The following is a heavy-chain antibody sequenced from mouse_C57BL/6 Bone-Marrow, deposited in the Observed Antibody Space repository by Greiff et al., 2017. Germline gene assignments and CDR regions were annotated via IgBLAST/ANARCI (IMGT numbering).Heavy chain of an antibody. Sequence: EVQLQQSGAELVRPGASVKLSCTASGFNIKDDYMHWVKQRPEQGLEWIGWIDPENGDTESASKFQGKATITADTSSNTAYLQLSSLTSEDTAVYYCTTGLLTLDWGQGTTLTVSS. J-gene: IGHJ2*01. V-gene: IGHV14-4*01. CDR1: GFNIKDDY. CDR3: TTGLLTLD. CDR2: IDPENGDT. D-gene: IGHD2-1*01.